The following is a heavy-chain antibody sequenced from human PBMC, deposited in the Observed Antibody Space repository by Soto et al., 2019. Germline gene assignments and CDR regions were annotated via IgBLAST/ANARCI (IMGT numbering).Heavy chain of an antibody. CDR2: SNAGNGYT. D-gene: IGHD3-16*01. J-gene: IGHJ6*02. Sequence: GASVKVSCKASGGTFSSYAISWVRQAPGHRLEWMGWSNAGNGYTQYSQDFQGRVTITRDTSASTAYMELSSLRSEDMAVYYCARDGGSGMDVWGQGTTVTVSS. CDR3: ARDGGSGMDV. CDR1: GGTFSSYA. V-gene: IGHV1-3*02.